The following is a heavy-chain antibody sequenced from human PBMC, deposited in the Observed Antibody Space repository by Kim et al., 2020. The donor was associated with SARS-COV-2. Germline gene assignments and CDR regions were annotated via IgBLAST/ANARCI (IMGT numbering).Heavy chain of an antibody. CDR3: ARDLLVVVAATPHYYYGMDV. CDR1: GFTFSSYA. D-gene: IGHD2-15*01. Sequence: GGSLRLSCAASGFTFSSYAMHWVRQAPGKGLEWVAVISYDGSNKYYADSVKGRFTISRDNSKNTLYLQMNSLRAEDTAVYYCARDLLVVVAATPHYYYGMDVWGQGTTVTVSS. CDR2: ISYDGSNK. J-gene: IGHJ6*02. V-gene: IGHV3-30-3*01.